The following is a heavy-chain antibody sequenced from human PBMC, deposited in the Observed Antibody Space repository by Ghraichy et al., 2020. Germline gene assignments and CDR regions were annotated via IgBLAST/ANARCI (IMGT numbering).Heavy chain of an antibody. V-gene: IGHV4-4*02. J-gene: IGHJ4*02. CDR1: GGSISSNNW. CDR2: IYHSGST. Sequence: SETLSLTRTVSGGSISSNNWWSWVRQPPGKGLEWLGEIYHSGSTNYNPSLERRVTISIDTSKSQVSLRLSSVTAADTAVYYCAREKGAGTYKGFDYWGRGTLVTVSS. D-gene: IGHD1-26*01. CDR3: AREKGAGTYKGFDY.